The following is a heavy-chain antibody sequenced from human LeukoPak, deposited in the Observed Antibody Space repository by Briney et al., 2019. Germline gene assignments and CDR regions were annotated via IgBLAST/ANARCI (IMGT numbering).Heavy chain of an antibody. CDR3: ARKRYYYDSSGYVSDY. V-gene: IGHV1-18*01. CDR2: ISAYNGNT. Sequence: ASVKVSCKASGYTFTSYGISWVRQAPGQGLEWMGWISAYNGNTNYAQKLQGRVTMTTDTSTSTAYMELRSLRSDDTAVYYCARKRYYYDSSGYVSDYWGQGTLVTVSS. CDR1: GYTFTSYG. J-gene: IGHJ4*02. D-gene: IGHD3-22*01.